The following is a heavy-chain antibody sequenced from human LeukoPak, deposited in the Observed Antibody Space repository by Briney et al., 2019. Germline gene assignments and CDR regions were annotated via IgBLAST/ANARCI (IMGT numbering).Heavy chain of an antibody. D-gene: IGHD3-9*01. Sequence: GGSLRLSCAVSGNTLSNYGMSWVRQAPGKGLEWVAGISGSGSRSNYADSVKGRFTISRDNPKNTLYLQMNSLRAEDTAVYFCAKRGVVIRVILIGFHKEAYYFDSWGQGALVTVSS. CDR1: GNTLSNYG. CDR2: ISGSGSRS. V-gene: IGHV3-23*01. J-gene: IGHJ4*02. CDR3: AKRGVVIRVILIGFHKEAYYFDS.